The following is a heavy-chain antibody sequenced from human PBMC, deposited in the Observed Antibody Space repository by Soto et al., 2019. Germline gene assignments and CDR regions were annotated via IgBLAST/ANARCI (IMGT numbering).Heavy chain of an antibody. CDR3: ARDWKGAEGCDP. CDR2: IGADNGDT. V-gene: IGHV1-18*01. D-gene: IGHD1-1*01. J-gene: IGHJ5*02. Sequence: QVQLVQSGAEVKKPGASVTVSCKASGYTFSTYGFSWVRQAPGQGLEWMGWIGADNGDTNYAQNFKGRVTMTTDTSTTLSCMELRSLTSDDTDVYFCARDWKGAEGCDPWGQGILVTFSS. CDR1: GYTFSTYG.